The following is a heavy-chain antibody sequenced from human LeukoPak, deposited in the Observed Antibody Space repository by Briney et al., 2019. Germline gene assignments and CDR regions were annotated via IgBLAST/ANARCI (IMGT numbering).Heavy chain of an antibody. J-gene: IGHJ3*02. Sequence: PSETLSLTCSVSGGSISSSSYYWGWIRQPPGKGLEWIGSIYYSGRTYYNPSLRSRVTISVDTSKSRFSLKLSSVTAADTAVYYCARHNKAFDIWGQGTMVTVSS. CDR3: ARHNKAFDI. CDR2: IYYSGRT. V-gene: IGHV4-39*01. CDR1: GGSISSSSYY. D-gene: IGHD2/OR15-2a*01.